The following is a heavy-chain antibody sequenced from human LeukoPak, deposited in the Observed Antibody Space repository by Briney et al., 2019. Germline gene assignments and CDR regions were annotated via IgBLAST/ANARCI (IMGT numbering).Heavy chain of an antibody. CDR1: GFTFSSYW. J-gene: IGHJ4*02. D-gene: IGHD3-22*01. CDR3: ARGLITFYDSSGY. CDR2: ISSSSSYI. Sequence: PGGSLRLSCAASGFTFSSYWMNWVRQAPGKGLEWVSSISSSSSYIYYADSVKGRFTISRDNAKNSLYLQMNSLRAEDTAVYYCARGLITFYDSSGYWGQGTLVTVSS. V-gene: IGHV3-21*01.